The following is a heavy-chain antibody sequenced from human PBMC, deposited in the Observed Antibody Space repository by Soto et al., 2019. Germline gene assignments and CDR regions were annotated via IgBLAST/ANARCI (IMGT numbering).Heavy chain of an antibody. CDR3: ARPFAGYGDYGYYFDY. D-gene: IGHD4-17*01. Sequence: QVQLQQWGAGLLKPSETLSLTCAVYGGSFSGYYWSWIRQPPGKGLEGIGEINHSGSTNYNPSLKSRVTISVDTSKNQFSLKLSSVTAADTAVYYCARPFAGYGDYGYYFDYWGQGTLVTVSS. J-gene: IGHJ4*02. CDR1: GGSFSGYY. CDR2: INHSGST. V-gene: IGHV4-34*01.